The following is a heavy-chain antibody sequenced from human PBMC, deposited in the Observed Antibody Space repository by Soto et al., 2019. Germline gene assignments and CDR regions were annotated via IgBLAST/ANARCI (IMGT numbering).Heavy chain of an antibody. V-gene: IGHV3-30*18. D-gene: IGHD6-13*01. CDR3: AKDATYSIAAAGTLGY. J-gene: IGHJ4*02. CDR1: GFTFSSYG. Sequence: GGSLRLSCAASGFTFSSYGMHWVRQAPGKGLEWVAVISYDGSNKYYADSVKGRFTISGDNSKNTLYLQMNSLRAEDTAVYYCAKDATYSIAAAGTLGYWGQGTLVTVSS. CDR2: ISYDGSNK.